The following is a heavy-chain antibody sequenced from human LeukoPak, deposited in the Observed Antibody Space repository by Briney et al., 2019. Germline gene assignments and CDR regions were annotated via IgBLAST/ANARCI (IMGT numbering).Heavy chain of an antibody. D-gene: IGHD1-14*01. J-gene: IGHJ4*02. CDR2: FYYSGST. CDR1: GGPIMSHY. V-gene: IGHV4-59*11. Sequence: SETLSLTCTVSGGPIMSHYWSWIRQPPGKGLEWIGYFYYSGSTNYNPSLESRVTISVEPCKNQFSLKLSSVTAADTAVYYCARYNGALDYWGQGTLVTVSS. CDR3: ARYNGALDY.